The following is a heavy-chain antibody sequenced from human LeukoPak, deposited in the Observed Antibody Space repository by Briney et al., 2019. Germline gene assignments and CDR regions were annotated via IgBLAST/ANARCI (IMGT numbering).Heavy chain of an antibody. J-gene: IGHJ4*02. CDR1: EFIFSNYN. CDR3: TRRGTTTNRDFDY. CDR2: IKNSSSLI. D-gene: IGHD1-26*01. Sequence: AGGSLRLSCAASEFIFSNYNMCWVRQAPGKGLEWISYIKNSSSLIYYADSVKGRFTVSRDNARNSLYLQMNSLRAEDTAVYYCTRRGTTTNRDFDYWGQGTLVTVSS. V-gene: IGHV3-48*01.